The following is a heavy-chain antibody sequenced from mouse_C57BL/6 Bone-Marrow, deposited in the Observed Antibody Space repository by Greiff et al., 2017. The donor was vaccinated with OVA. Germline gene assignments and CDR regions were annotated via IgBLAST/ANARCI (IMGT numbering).Heavy chain of an antibody. J-gene: IGHJ2*01. CDR3: APDGYYYFDD. CDR2: IYPGDGDT. CDR1: GYAFSSSW. Sequence: QVQLQQSGPELVKPGASVKISCKASGYAFSSSWMNWVKQRPGKGLEWIGRIYPGDGDTNYNGKFKGKATLTADKSSSTAYMQLSSLTSEDSAVYFCAPDGYYYFDDWGQGTTLTVSS. V-gene: IGHV1-82*01. D-gene: IGHD2-3*01.